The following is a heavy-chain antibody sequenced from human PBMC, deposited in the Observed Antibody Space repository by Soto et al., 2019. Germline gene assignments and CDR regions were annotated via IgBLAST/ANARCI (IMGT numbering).Heavy chain of an antibody. D-gene: IGHD1-26*01. Sequence: GGSLRLSCAASGFTFSRYAMRWVRQAPGKGLEWVSYISSSSITIYYADSVKGRFTISRDDAKNSLYLQMNSLRDEDTAIYFCAKDRRKMRATQSYFDFWGQGTLVTVSS. V-gene: IGHV3-48*02. CDR1: GFTFSRYA. CDR2: ISSSSITI. J-gene: IGHJ4*01. CDR3: AKDRRKMRATQSYFDF.